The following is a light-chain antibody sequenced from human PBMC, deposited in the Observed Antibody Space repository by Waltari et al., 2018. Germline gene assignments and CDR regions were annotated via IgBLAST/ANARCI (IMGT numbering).Light chain of an antibody. Sequence: QLVLTQSPSASASLGASVKLTCTLDSEHSSNIIARLQQQPEKGPRYLMTVNSDGGHTKGDEIPDRFSGSSSGAERYLIISSLQSEDEAVYYCETGGHGSWVFGGGTKLTVL. V-gene: IGLV4-69*01. J-gene: IGLJ3*02. CDR1: SEHSSNI. CDR3: ETGGHGSWV. CDR2: VNSDGGH.